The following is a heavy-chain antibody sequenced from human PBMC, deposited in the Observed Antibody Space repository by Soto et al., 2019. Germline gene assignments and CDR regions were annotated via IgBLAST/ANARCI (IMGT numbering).Heavy chain of an antibody. D-gene: IGHD3-16*01. CDR1: GGSISSYY. V-gene: IGHV4-59*01. J-gene: IGHJ3*02. CDR3: ARENIMITFGGVKNAFDI. Sequence: PSETLSLTCTVSGGSISSYYWSWIRQPPGKGLEWIGYIYYSGSTNYNPSLKSRVTISVDTSKNQFSLKLSSVTAADTAVYYCARENIMITFGGVKNAFDIWGQGTMVTVSS. CDR2: IYYSGST.